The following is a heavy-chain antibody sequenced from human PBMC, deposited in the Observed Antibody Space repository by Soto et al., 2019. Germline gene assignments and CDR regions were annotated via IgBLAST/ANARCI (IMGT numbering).Heavy chain of an antibody. Sequence: HGESLKISCKGSGYSFTSYWFGWVRQMPGKGLEWMGIIYPGDSDTRYSPSFQGQVTISADKSISTAMYYCARQIYDSDTGPNFQYYFDSWGQGTPVTVSS. V-gene: IGHV5-51*01. CDR2: IYPGDSDT. J-gene: IGHJ4*02. CDR3: QYYFDS. CDR1: GYSFTSYW. D-gene: IGHD3-10*01.